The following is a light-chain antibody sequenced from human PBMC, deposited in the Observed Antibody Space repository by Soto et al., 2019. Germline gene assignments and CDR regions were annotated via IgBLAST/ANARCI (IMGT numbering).Light chain of an antibody. CDR3: CSYAGTYNLEV. V-gene: IGLV2-11*01. J-gene: IGLJ1*01. CDR1: SSDVGGYDY. Sequence: QSVLTQPRSVSGSPGQSVTISCTGTSSDVGGYDYVSWYQHHPGKAPKLIVYDVTKRPSGVPDRFSGSKSGSTASLTISGLQAEDEADYYCCSYAGTYNLEVFGTGTKVTVL. CDR2: DVT.